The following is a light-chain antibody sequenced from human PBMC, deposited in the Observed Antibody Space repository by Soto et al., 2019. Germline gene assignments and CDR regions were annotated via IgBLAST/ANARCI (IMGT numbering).Light chain of an antibody. CDR2: AAS. J-gene: IGKJ4*01. V-gene: IGKV1-39*01. CDR3: ENSFSPLLT. Sequence: DIQMTQSPSSVSASVGDRVTITCRASQTLNNYLTWFQQKPGKAPKVLIYAASTLQSGVPSRFSGSGCGAEFTLTTSSLQPLDFAPYYFENSFSPLLTFGGGTKVEIK. CDR1: QTLNNY.